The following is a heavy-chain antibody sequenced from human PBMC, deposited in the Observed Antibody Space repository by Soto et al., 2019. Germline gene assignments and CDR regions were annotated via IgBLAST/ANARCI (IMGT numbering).Heavy chain of an antibody. CDR1: GFSFSSYA. CDR2: ISGSGGST. J-gene: IGHJ4*02. V-gene: IGHV3-23*01. Sequence: EVQLLESGGGLVQPGGSLRLSCAASGFSFSSYAMSWVRQAPGKGLEWVSGISGSGGSTYYAESVKGRFTISRDNSKNTVYLQINSLRVEDTAAYYCAKGTKIAVPGLEDYWGQGTLVTVSS. D-gene: IGHD6-19*01. CDR3: AKGTKIAVPGLEDY.